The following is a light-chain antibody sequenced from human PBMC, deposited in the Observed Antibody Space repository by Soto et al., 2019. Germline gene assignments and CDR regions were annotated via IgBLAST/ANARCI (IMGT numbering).Light chain of an antibody. V-gene: IGKV3-15*01. CDR3: QQYNKWPTRT. CDR2: DAS. Sequence: EIVMTQSPATLSVSPGERATLSCRASQSVSSDLAWYQQKPGQAPRLLIYDASTRATGIPVRFSGSGSGTEFTLTISRLQSEDFALYYCQQYNKWPTRTFGGGTKVE. J-gene: IGKJ4*01. CDR1: QSVSSD.